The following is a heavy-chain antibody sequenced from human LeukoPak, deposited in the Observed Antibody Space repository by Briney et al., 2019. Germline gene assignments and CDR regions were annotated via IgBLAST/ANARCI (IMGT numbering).Heavy chain of an antibody. V-gene: IGHV1-8*02. J-gene: IGHJ3*02. Sequence: EASVKVSCKASGYTFTSYGISWVRQAPGQGLEWMGWMNPNSGNTGYAQKFQGRVTMTRNTSISTAYMELSSLRSEDTAVYYCAIDSSGYYHNAFDIWGQGTMVTVSS. D-gene: IGHD3-22*01. CDR2: MNPNSGNT. CDR3: AIDSSGYYHNAFDI. CDR1: GYTFTSYG.